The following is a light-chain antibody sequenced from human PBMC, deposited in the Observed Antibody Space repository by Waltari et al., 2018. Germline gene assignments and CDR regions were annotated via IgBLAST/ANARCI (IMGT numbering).Light chain of an antibody. CDR3: QQRSNWPPAIT. V-gene: IGKV3-11*01. J-gene: IGKJ3*01. CDR2: DAA. CDR1: QSVSSY. Sequence: EIVLTQSPATLSLSPGQRATLSCRASQSVSSYLAWYQQNPGQAPRLLTYDAANGATGIPARFSGSGSGTDFTLTISSLEPEDFAVYYCQQRSNWPPAITFGPGTKVDIK.